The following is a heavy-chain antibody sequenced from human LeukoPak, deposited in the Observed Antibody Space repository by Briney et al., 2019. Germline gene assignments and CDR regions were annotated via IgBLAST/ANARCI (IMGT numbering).Heavy chain of an antibody. Sequence: SETLSLTCTVSGASISSSTYYWGWIRQPPGKGLEWIGTIYYSGSTYYNPSLKSRVTISVDTSKNQFSLKLSSVTAADTAVYYCARQEVYCSSTSCYARGYSYGTFFDYWGQGTLVTVSS. CDR3: ARQEVYCSSTSCYARGYSYGTFFDY. V-gene: IGHV4-39*01. CDR2: IYYSGST. J-gene: IGHJ4*02. CDR1: GASISSSTYY. D-gene: IGHD2-2*01.